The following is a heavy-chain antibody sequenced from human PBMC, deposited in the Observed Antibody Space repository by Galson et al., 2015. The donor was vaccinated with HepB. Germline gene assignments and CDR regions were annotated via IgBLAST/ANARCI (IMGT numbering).Heavy chain of an antibody. CDR1: GFIFRHHA. Sequence: SLSLSCAGSGFIFRHHAMAWIRQAPVTGLVCVSGINGRGSTRSYSDAVKGRFSISRDNSKDTVFLQMDNLRAEDTAVYYCVKEGSWFGGDWFDPWGQGALVTVS. CDR2: INGRGSTR. CDR3: VKEGSWFGGDWFDP. V-gene: IGHV3-23*01. D-gene: IGHD3-16*01. J-gene: IGHJ5*02.